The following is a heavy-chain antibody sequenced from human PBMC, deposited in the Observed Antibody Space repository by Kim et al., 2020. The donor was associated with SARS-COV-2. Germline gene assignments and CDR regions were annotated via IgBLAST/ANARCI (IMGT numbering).Heavy chain of an antibody. CDR2: IYYSGST. Sequence: SETLSLTCTVSGGSISSSSYYWGWIRQPPGKGLEWIGSIYYSGSTYYNPSLKSRVTISVDTSKNQFSLKLSSVTAADTAVYYCARHTHYYGVYWGQGTLVTVSS. CDR3: ARHTHYYGVY. V-gene: IGHV4-39*01. CDR1: GGSISSSSYY. J-gene: IGHJ4*02. D-gene: IGHD3-22*01.